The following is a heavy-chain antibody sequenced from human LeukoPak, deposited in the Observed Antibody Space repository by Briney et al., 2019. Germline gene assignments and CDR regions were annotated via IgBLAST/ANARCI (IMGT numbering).Heavy chain of an antibody. D-gene: IGHD1-26*01. CDR2: INPNSGGT. CDR1: GYTFTGYY. V-gene: IGHV1-2*02. J-gene: IGHJ4*02. CDR3: ARGSIVGATFDYFDY. Sequence: ASVKVSCKASGYTFTGYYIHWVRQAPGQGLEWMGWINPNSGGTNYAENFEGRVTMTRDTSINTDYMDLSRLRFDDTALYYCARGSIVGATFDYFDYWGQGTLVTVSS.